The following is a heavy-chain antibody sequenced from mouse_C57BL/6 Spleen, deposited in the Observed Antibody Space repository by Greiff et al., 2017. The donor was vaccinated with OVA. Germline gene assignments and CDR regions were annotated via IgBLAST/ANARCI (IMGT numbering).Heavy chain of an antibody. V-gene: IGHV1-7*01. CDR3: AREGYYGSSYVAY. CDR2: INPSSGYT. D-gene: IGHD1-1*01. J-gene: IGHJ3*01. Sequence: VQLVESGAELAKPGASVKLSCKASGYTFTSYWMHWVKQRPGQGLEWIGYINPSSGYTKYNQKFKDKATSTADKSSSTAYMQLSSLTYEDSAVYYCAREGYYGSSYVAYWGQGTLVTVSA. CDR1: GYTFTSYW.